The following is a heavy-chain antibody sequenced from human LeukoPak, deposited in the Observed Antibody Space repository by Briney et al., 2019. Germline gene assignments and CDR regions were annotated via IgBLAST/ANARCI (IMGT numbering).Heavy chain of an antibody. CDR1: RFTFSSYA. Sequence: GGSLRLSCAASRFTFSSYAMHWVRQAPGKGLEWVAVISYDGSSKYYADSVKGRFTISRDNSKNTLHLQMNSLRGEDTAVYYCAKTWGVRSGTFDYWGQGTLVTVSS. CDR3: AKTWGVRSGTFDY. V-gene: IGHV3-30*18. D-gene: IGHD1-26*01. J-gene: IGHJ4*02. CDR2: ISYDGSSK.